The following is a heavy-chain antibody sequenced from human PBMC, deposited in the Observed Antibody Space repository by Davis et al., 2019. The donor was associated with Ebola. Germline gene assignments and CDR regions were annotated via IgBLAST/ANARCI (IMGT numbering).Heavy chain of an antibody. Sequence: GGSLRLSCAASGFTFSSYGMHWVRQAPGKGLEWVAVISYDGSNKYYADSVEGRFTISRDNSKNTLYLQMNSLRAEDTAVYYCAKDRTTVTHYWYLDLWGRGTLVTVSS. J-gene: IGHJ2*01. V-gene: IGHV3-30*18. D-gene: IGHD4-17*01. CDR3: AKDRTTVTHYWYLDL. CDR1: GFTFSSYG. CDR2: ISYDGSNK.